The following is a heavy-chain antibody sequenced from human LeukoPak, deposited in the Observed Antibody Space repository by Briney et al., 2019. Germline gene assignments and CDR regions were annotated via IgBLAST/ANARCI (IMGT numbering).Heavy chain of an antibody. CDR3: ARDLGGSWNNWFDP. V-gene: IGHV4-59*01. D-gene: IGHD6-13*01. J-gene: IGHJ5*02. Sequence: KPSETLSLTCTVSGGSISSYYWSWIRQPPGKGLEWIGYIYYSGSTNYNPSLKSRVTISVDTSKNQFSLKLSSVTAADTAVYYCARDLGGSWNNWFDPWGQGTLVTVSS. CDR1: GGSISSYY. CDR2: IYYSGST.